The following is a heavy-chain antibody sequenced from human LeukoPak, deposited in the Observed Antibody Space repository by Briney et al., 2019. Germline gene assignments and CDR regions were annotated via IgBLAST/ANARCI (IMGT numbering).Heavy chain of an antibody. Sequence: PPETLSLTCTVSGGTISTYYWSWIRQPPGKGLEWIGYVSDSGITNYNPSLKSRVTISVDSSRNRFSLQLTSVTAADTAVYYCARADSTHDYVWGSYRHIFDYWGQGTLVTVSS. CDR3: ARADSTHDYVWGSYRHIFDY. V-gene: IGHV4-59*01. J-gene: IGHJ4*02. D-gene: IGHD3-16*02. CDR2: VSDSGIT. CDR1: GGTISTYY.